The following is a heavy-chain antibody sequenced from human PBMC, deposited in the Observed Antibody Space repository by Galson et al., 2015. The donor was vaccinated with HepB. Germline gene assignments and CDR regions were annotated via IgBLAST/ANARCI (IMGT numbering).Heavy chain of an antibody. Sequence: SETLSLTCAVYGGSFSGYYWSWIRQPPGKGLEWIGEINHSGSTNYNPSLKSRVTISVDTSKNQFSLQLSSVTPEDTAVYYCARGILQWLDNNWFDPWGQGTLVTVSS. CDR3: ARGILQWLDNNWFDP. J-gene: IGHJ5*02. D-gene: IGHD6-19*01. CDR1: GGSFSGYY. CDR2: INHSGST. V-gene: IGHV4-34*01.